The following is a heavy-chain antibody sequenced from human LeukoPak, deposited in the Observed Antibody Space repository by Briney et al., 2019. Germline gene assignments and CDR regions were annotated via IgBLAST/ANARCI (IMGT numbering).Heavy chain of an antibody. V-gene: IGHV1-2*02. CDR2: INPNSGGT. Sequence: EASVKVSCKASGYTFTGYYMHLVRQAPGQGLEWMGWINPNSGGTNYAQKFQGRVTMTRDTSISTAYMELSRLRSDDTAVYYCARAPAPAAPFDYWGQGTLVTVSS. CDR1: GYTFTGYY. J-gene: IGHJ4*02. CDR3: ARAPAPAAPFDY. D-gene: IGHD2-2*01.